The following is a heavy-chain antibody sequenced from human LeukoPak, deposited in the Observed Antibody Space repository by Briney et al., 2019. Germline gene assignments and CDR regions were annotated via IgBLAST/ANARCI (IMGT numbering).Heavy chain of an antibody. CDR3: ARDQGLGYSNPEDY. D-gene: IGHD4-11*01. J-gene: IGHJ4*02. Sequence: APVKVSCKASGYTFTGYYMHWVRQAPGQGLEWMGWINPNSGGTNYAQKFQGRVTMTRDTSISTAYMELSRLRSDDTAVYHCARDQGLGYSNPEDYWGQGTLVTVSS. CDR1: GYTFTGYY. V-gene: IGHV1-2*02. CDR2: INPNSGGT.